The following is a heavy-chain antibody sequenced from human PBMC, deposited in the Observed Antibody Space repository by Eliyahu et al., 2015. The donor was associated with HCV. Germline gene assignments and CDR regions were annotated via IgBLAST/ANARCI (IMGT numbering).Heavy chain of an antibody. CDR1: GFTFDDYA. Sequence: EVQLVESGGGLVQPGRSLRLSCAASGFTFDDYAMHWVRQAPGKGLEWVSGISWNSGSIGYADSVKGRFTISRDNAKNSLYLQMNSLRAEDTALYYCAKDGQGDYFDYWGQGTLVTVSS. CDR3: AKDGQGDYFDY. J-gene: IGHJ4*02. V-gene: IGHV3-9*01. CDR2: ISWNSGSI.